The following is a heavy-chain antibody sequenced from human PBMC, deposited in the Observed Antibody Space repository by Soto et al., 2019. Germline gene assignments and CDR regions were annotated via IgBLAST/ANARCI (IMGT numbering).Heavy chain of an antibody. CDR3: ARDGWTRIAADMVPDYYYYYVMDV. Sequence: GASVKVSCKASGGTFSSYTISWVRQAPGQGLEWMGRIIPILGIANYAQKFQGRVTITADKSTSTAYMELSSLRSEDTAVYYCARDGWTRIAADMVPDYYYYYVMDVPAQGTTVPVS. V-gene: IGHV1-69*04. J-gene: IGHJ6*02. CDR2: IIPILGIA. D-gene: IGHD6-13*01. CDR1: GGTFSSYT.